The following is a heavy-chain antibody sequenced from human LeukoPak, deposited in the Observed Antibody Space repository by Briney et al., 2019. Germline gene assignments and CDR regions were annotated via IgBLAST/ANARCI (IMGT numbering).Heavy chain of an antibody. V-gene: IGHV3-74*01. CDR2: INTDGSVA. Sequence: GGSLRLSCAASGIAVSSFWMHWVRQAPGEGLVWVSRINTDGSVANYADSVEGRFTISRDNAKNTLYLQMNDLRAEDTAVYYCVTDRYSDSAFGNWGQGTLVTVPS. CDR3: VTDRYSDSAFGN. CDR1: GIAVSSFW. D-gene: IGHD1-26*01. J-gene: IGHJ4*02.